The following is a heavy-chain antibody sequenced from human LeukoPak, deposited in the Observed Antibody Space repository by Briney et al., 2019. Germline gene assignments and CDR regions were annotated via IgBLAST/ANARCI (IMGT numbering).Heavy chain of an antibody. Sequence: PGGSLRLSCAASGLTVSSNYMSWVRQAPGKGLEWVSVIYSGGSTYYADSVKGRFTISRDNSKNTLYLQMNSLRAEDTAVYYCARSYGDYAGINWFDPWGQGTLVTVSS. CDR2: IYSGGST. CDR1: GLTVSSNY. CDR3: ARSYGDYAGINWFDP. J-gene: IGHJ5*02. V-gene: IGHV3-53*01. D-gene: IGHD4-17*01.